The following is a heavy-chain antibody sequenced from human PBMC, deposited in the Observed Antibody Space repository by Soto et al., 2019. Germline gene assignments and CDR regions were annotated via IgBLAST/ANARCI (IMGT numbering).Heavy chain of an antibody. D-gene: IGHD6-13*01. CDR2: MNPNSGNT. V-gene: IGHV1-8*01. CDR1: GYTFTSYD. CDR3: ARVYSSSWYDYYYYYRMDV. J-gene: IGHJ6*02. Sequence: ASVKVSCKASGYTFTSYDINWVRQATGQGLEWMGWMNPNSGNTGYAQKFQGRVTMTRNTSISTAYMELSSLRSEDTAVYYCARVYSSSWYDYYYYYRMDVWGQGTTVTVSS.